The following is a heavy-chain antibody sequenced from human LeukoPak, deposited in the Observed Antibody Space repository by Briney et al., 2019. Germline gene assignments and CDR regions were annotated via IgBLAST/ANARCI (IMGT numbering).Heavy chain of an antibody. CDR1: GGSISSGGYY. Sequence: SQTLSLTCTVSGGSISSGGYYWSWIRQHPGKGLEWIGCIYYSGSTYYNPSLKSRVTISVDTSKNQFSLKLSSVTAADTAVYYCARDSRYFDWIYAFDIWGQGTMVTVSS. D-gene: IGHD3-9*01. J-gene: IGHJ3*02. CDR2: IYYSGST. CDR3: ARDSRYFDWIYAFDI. V-gene: IGHV4-31*03.